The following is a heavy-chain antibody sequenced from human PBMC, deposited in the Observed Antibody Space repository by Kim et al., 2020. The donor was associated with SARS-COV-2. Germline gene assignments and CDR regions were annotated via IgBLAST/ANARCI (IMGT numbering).Heavy chain of an antibody. Sequence: SVKVSCKASGGTFSSYAISWVRQAPGQGLEWMGGIIPIFGTANYAQKFQGRVTITADKSTSTAYMELSSLRSEGTAVYYCARGPNFGEFHPFDYWGQGTLVTVSS. CDR1: GGTFSSYA. V-gene: IGHV1-69*06. CDR2: IIPIFGTA. CDR3: ARGPNFGEFHPFDY. D-gene: IGHD3-10*01. J-gene: IGHJ4*02.